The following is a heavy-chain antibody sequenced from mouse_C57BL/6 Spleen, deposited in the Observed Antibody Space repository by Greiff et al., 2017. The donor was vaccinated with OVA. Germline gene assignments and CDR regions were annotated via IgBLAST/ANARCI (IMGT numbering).Heavy chain of an antibody. D-gene: IGHD1-1*01. J-gene: IGHJ1*03. Sequence: DVMLVESGGGLVQPKGSLKLSCAASGFSFNTYAMNWVRQAPGKGLEWVARIRSKSNNYATYYADSVKDRFTISRDDSESMLYLQMNNLKTEDTAMYYCVRAVAWYFDVWGTGTTVTVSS. CDR3: VRAVAWYFDV. V-gene: IGHV10-1*01. CDR2: IRSKSNNYAT. CDR1: GFSFNTYA.